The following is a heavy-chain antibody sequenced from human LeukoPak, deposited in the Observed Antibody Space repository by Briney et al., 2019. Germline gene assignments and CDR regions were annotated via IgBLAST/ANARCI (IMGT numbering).Heavy chain of an antibody. CDR2: MYYSGST. D-gene: IGHD5-12*01. V-gene: IGHV4-61*01. J-gene: IGHJ6*04. Sequence: SETLSLTCTVSGGSVSSGSYYWSWIRRPPGKGLEWIGYMYYSGSTNYNPSLRSRVTISVDTSKNQFSLKLSSVTAADTAVYYCARVEGRSGYDSRPTYYYIMDVWGKGTTVTVSS. CDR3: ARVEGRSGYDSRPTYYYIMDV. CDR1: GGSVSSGSYY.